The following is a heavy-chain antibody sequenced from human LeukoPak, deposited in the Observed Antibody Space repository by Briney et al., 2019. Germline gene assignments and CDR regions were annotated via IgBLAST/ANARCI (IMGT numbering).Heavy chain of an antibody. V-gene: IGHV3-21*01. J-gene: IGHJ6*02. CDR1: GFTFSSYW. Sequence: GSLRLSCAASGFTFSSYWMSWVRQAPGKGLEWVSSISSSSSYIYYADSVKGRFTISRDNAKNSLYLQMNSLRAEDTAVYYCARDGTYYYYGMDVWGQGTTVTVSS. CDR3: ARDGTYYYYGMDV. D-gene: IGHD1-1*01. CDR2: ISSSSSYI.